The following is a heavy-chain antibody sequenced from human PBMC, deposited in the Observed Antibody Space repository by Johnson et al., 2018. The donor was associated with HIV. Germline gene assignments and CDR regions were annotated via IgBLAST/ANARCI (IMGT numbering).Heavy chain of an antibody. CDR1: GFTFSSYD. J-gene: IGHJ3*02. V-gene: IGHV3-13*01. Sequence: VQLVESGGGLVQPGGSLRLSCAASGFTFSSYDMHWVRQATGKGLEWVSIIGTAGDTYYPGSVMSRFTISSENANNSLYLQKNSLRAEDTSSYYCAKDKRRDGYDSDAFDIWGQGTMVTVSS. CDR3: AKDKRRDGYDSDAFDI. D-gene: IGHD5-24*01. CDR2: IGTAGDT.